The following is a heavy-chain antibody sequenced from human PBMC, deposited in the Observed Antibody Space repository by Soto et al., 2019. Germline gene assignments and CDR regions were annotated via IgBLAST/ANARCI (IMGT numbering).Heavy chain of an antibody. CDR2: IDPSDSYT. CDR3: ARHVTEDIVVVVAAKGYYYGMDV. V-gene: IGHV5-10-1*01. Sequence: LGESLKISCKGSGYSFTSYWISWVRQMPGKGLEWMGRIDPSDSYTNYSPSFQGHVTITADKSISTAYLQWSGLKASDTAMYYCARHVTEDIVVVVAAKGYYYGMDVWGQGTTVTVSS. J-gene: IGHJ6*02. D-gene: IGHD2-15*01. CDR1: GYSFTSYW.